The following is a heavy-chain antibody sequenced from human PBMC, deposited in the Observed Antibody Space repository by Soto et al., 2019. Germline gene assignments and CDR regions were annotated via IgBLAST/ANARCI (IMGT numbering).Heavy chain of an antibody. V-gene: IGHV4-39*01. D-gene: IGHD4-17*01. Sequence: PSETLSLTCTVSGGSISSSSYYWGWIRQPPGKGLEWIGSIYYSGSTYYNPSLKSRVTISVDTSKNQFSLKLSSVTAADTAVYCCARRNRDYDVGVGYYYYMDVWGKGTTVTVSS. J-gene: IGHJ6*03. CDR1: GGSISSSSYY. CDR3: ARRNRDYDVGVGYYYYMDV. CDR2: IYYSGST.